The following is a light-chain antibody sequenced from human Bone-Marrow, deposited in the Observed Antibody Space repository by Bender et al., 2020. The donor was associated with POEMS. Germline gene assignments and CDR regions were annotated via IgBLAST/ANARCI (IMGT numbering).Light chain of an antibody. Sequence: SYVLAQPPSMSVAPGQTARLTCGGDNIAHRTVHCFKQTPGPAPALVAFDDTDRPSGIPDRFSGSNSGNTATLTISMVEAGDEDDYYWQVWESNTGDWVFGGGTKLIVL. CDR2: DDT. V-gene: IGLV3-21*02. CDR1: NIAHRT. J-gene: IGLJ3*02. CDR3: QVWESNTGDWV.